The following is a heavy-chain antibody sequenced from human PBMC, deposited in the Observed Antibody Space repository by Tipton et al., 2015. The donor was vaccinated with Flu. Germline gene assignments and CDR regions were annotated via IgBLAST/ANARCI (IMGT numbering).Heavy chain of an antibody. V-gene: IGHV4-59*08. CDR3: ASSPPYDSSGYSPLYFDY. CDR2: VYYTGST. CDR1: GGSISSYY. Sequence: TLSLTCTVSGGSISSYYWTWIRQPPGKGLEWIGCVYYTGSTTYNPSLKSRVTMSVDMSKNQFSLNLSSVTAADTAVYYCASSPPYDSSGYSPLYFDYWGQGTLVTVSS. D-gene: IGHD3-22*01. J-gene: IGHJ4*02.